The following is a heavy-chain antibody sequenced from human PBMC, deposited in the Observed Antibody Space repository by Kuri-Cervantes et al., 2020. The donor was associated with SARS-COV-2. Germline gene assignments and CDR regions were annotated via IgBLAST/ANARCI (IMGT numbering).Heavy chain of an antibody. J-gene: IGHJ4*02. Sequence: GESLKISCTASGFTFGDYAMSWVRQAPGKGLEWVGFIRSKAYGGTTEYAASVKGTFTISRDDSKSIAYLQMNSLKTEDTAVYYCTSRRSSGYYYPEHFDYWGQGTLVTVSS. D-gene: IGHD3-22*01. V-gene: IGHV3-49*04. CDR2: IRSKAYGGTT. CDR3: TSRRSSGYYYPEHFDY. CDR1: GFTFGDYA.